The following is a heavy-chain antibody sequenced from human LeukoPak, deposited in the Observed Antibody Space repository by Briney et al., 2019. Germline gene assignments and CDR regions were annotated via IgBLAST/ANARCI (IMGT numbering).Heavy chain of an antibody. D-gene: IGHD4-23*01. Sequence: GGSLRLSCAASGFTFCNHAMTWVRQAPGKGLDWVSSISGSGDTTWYADSVKGRFTISRDSSKNTLYLQMNSLRADDTASYYCAKDGTVGGHSRGYFDHWGPGTLVTVAS. CDR2: ISGSGDTT. V-gene: IGHV3-23*01. CDR1: GFTFCNHA. J-gene: IGHJ4*02. CDR3: AKDGTVGGHSRGYFDH.